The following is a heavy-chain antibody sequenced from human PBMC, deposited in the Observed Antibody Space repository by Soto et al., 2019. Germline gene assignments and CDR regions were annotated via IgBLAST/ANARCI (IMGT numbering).Heavy chain of an antibody. CDR3: ARDKTGAFDI. J-gene: IGHJ3*02. CDR1: GFTFSSYA. V-gene: IGHV3-23*01. Sequence: GGSLRLSCAASGFTFSSYAMSWVRQAPGKGLEWVSGISSSGSDTYYADSVKGRFTISRDDSKNTLYLQMNSLRAEDTAVYYCARDKTGAFDIWGQGTMVTVSS. CDR2: ISSSGSDT.